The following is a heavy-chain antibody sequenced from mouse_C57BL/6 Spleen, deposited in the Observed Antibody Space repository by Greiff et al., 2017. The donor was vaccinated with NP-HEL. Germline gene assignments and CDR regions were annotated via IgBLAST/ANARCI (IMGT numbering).Heavy chain of an antibody. D-gene: IGHD4-1*01. J-gene: IGHJ3*01. CDR1: GFTFSSYA. V-gene: IGHV5-4*01. CDR2: ISDGGSYT. Sequence: EVQLVESGGGLVKPGGSLKLSCAASGFTFSSYAMSWVRQTPEKRLEWVATISDGGSYTYYPDNVKGRFTISRDNAKNNLYLQMSHLKSEDTAMYYCARDELGAWFAYWGQGTLVTVSA. CDR3: ARDELGAWFAY.